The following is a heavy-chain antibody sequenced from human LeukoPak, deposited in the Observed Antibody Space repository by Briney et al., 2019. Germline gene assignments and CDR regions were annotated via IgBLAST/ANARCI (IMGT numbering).Heavy chain of an antibody. CDR3: VRDPSYGSSWYYYMDV. CDR2: ISSSSFKI. CDR1: GFTFSSYS. D-gene: IGHD6-13*01. J-gene: IGHJ6*03. Sequence: GGSLRPSCAASGFTFSSYSMNWVRQAPGKGLEWVSYISSSSFKIGYADSVKGRFTISRDNSKNSLYLQMDSLRVEDTAVYYCVRDPSYGSSWYYYMDVWGKGTTVTVSS. V-gene: IGHV3-48*04.